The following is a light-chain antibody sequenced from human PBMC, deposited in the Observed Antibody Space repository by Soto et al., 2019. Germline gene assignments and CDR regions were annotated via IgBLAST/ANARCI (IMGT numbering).Light chain of an antibody. CDR2: DNN. V-gene: IGLV1-51*01. CDR3: GTWDSSLNAGV. Sequence: QSVLTQPPSVSAAQGQKVTISCSGSSSNIGNNYVSWFQQLPATAPKLLIYDNNKRPSEIPDRISGSKSGTSATLDITGLQTGDEAEYYCGTWDSSLNAGVFGTGTKLTVL. CDR1: SSNIGNNY. J-gene: IGLJ1*01.